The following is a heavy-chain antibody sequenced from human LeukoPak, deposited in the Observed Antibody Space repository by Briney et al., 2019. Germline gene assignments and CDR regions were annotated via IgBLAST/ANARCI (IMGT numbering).Heavy chain of an antibody. Sequence: GASVKVSCKASGYTFTGYYMHWVRQAPGQGLEWMGWINPNSGGTNYAQKFQGRVTVTRDTSISTAYMELSRLRSDDTAVYYCAIGRAMMVVVPLDYWGQGTLVTVSS. J-gene: IGHJ4*02. D-gene: IGHD3-22*01. CDR2: INPNSGGT. CDR1: GYTFTGYY. CDR3: AIGRAMMVVVPLDY. V-gene: IGHV1-2*02.